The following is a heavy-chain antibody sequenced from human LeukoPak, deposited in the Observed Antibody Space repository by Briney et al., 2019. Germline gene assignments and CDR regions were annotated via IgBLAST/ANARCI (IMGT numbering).Heavy chain of an antibody. J-gene: IGHJ3*01. Sequence: PSETLSLTCLVSGYSISSGYYWGWIRQPPGQGLGWIWSIFISGSTYYKPSLKSRVTILVDTSKNQFSLKLNSVTAADTAVYYCARARITMIVVVITPDAFDVWGQGTMVTVSS. CDR3: ARARITMIVVVITPDAFDV. D-gene: IGHD3-22*01. CDR2: IFISGST. CDR1: GYSISSGYY. V-gene: IGHV4-38-2*02.